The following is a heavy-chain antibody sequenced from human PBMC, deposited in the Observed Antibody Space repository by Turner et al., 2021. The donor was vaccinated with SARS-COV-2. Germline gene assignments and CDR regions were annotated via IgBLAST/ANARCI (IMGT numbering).Heavy chain of an antibody. CDR3: AKGESQYFDY. CDR1: GFTFSSYE. Sequence: EVQLVESGGHLVQPGGSLRLSCVASGFTFSSYEMNWVRQAPGKGLEWVSYISRSGSTIYYADSVKGRFTISRDNAKNSLYLQMNSLRAEDTAVYYCAKGESQYFDYWGQGTLVTVSS. V-gene: IGHV3-48*03. J-gene: IGHJ4*02. CDR2: ISRSGSTI.